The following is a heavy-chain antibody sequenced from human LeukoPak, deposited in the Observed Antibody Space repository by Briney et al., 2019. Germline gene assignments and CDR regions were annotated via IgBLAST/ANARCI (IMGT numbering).Heavy chain of an antibody. CDR2: ISYDGSNK. CDR3: ARGRGYSGYDPFDY. D-gene: IGHD5-12*01. V-gene: IGHV3-30-3*01. Sequence: GGSLRLSCAASGFTFSSYAMHWVRQAPGKGREWVAVISYDGSNKYYADSVKGRFTISRDNTKTPLYLQMNSLRAEDTAVYYCARGRGYSGYDPFDYWGQGTLVTVSS. J-gene: IGHJ4*02. CDR1: GFTFSSYA.